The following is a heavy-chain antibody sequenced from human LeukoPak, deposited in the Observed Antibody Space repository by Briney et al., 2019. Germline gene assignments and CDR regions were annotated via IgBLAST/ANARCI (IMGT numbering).Heavy chain of an antibody. Sequence: ASVKVSCKASGYTFTSYAMHWVRQAPGQRLEWMGWINAGNGNAKYSQKFQGRVTITRDTSTSTAYMELRSLRSDGTAVYYCARDLDDIVVVPAAYGMDVWGQGTTVTVSS. D-gene: IGHD2-2*01. CDR3: ARDLDDIVVVPAAYGMDV. V-gene: IGHV1-3*01. CDR1: GYTFTSYA. J-gene: IGHJ6*02. CDR2: INAGNGNA.